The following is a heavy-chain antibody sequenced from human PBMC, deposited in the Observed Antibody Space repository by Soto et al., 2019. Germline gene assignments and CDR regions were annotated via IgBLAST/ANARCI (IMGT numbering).Heavy chain of an antibody. V-gene: IGHV3-30-3*01. CDR3: ARDPARFLERFEGHFDY. J-gene: IGHJ4*02. Sequence: SLRLSCAASGFTFSSYAMHWVRQAPGKGLEWVAVISYDGSNKYYADSVKGRFTISRDNSKNTLYLQMNSLRAEDTAVYYCARDPARFLERFEGHFDYWGQGTQVTVSS. D-gene: IGHD3-3*01. CDR1: GFTFSSYA. CDR2: ISYDGSNK.